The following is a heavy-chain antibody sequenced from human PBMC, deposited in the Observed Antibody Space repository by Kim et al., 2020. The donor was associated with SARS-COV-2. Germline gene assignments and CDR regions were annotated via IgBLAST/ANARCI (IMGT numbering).Heavy chain of an antibody. CDR3: AKDTQTEGRRRNGMDV. V-gene: IGHV3-21*01. Sequence: GGSLRLSCTASGFTFSDYTINWVRQAPGKGLEWVSSISGSQKYIYYADSVKGRFTISRDNAKKSVSLQLNSLGVEDTAVYYCAKDTQTEGRRRNGMDVWGLGTPVTVSS. J-gene: IGHJ6*02. D-gene: IGHD2-15*01. CDR1: GFTFSDYT. CDR2: ISGSQKYI.